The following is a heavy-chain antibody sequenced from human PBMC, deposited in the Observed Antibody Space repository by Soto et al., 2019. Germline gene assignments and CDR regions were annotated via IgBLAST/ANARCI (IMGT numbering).Heavy chain of an antibody. D-gene: IGHD2-2*01. CDR1: GYTLTRYC. CDR3: ARDIVVAPTARGWFDP. Sequence: QVQLVQSGAEVKKPGASVKVSCNASGYTLTRYCIHWVRQAPGQGLEWMGIINPNSGSTSYAQKFQDRVTMTRDTSTSTVYMELSSLRSEDTAVYYCARDIVVAPTARGWFDPWGQGTLVTVSS. V-gene: IGHV1-46*01. J-gene: IGHJ5*02. CDR2: INPNSGST.